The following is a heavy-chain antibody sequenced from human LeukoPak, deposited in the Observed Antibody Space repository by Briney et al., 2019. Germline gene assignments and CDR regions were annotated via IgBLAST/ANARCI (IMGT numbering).Heavy chain of an antibody. Sequence: SETLSLTCAVYGGSFSGYYWSWIRQPPGKGLGWIGEINHSGSTNYNPSLKRRVTISVDTSKNQFSLKLSSVTAADTAVYYCARWAHGTAMVSRREYNWFDPWGQGTLVTVSS. J-gene: IGHJ5*02. CDR3: ARWAHGTAMVSRREYNWFDP. D-gene: IGHD5-18*01. CDR1: GGSFSGYY. CDR2: INHSGST. V-gene: IGHV4-34*01.